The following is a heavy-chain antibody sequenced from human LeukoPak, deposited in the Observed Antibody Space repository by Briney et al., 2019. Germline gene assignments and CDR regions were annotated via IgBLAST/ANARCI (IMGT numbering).Heavy chain of an antibody. D-gene: IGHD5-12*01. CDR3: ARVAPYSGRLYYFDY. Sequence: ASVKVSCKASGYTFTSYDIDWVRQATGQGLEWMGWMNPNSGNTGYAQKFQGRVTMTRNTSISTAYMELSSLRSEDTAVYYCARVAPYSGRLYYFDYWGQGTLVTVSS. J-gene: IGHJ4*02. CDR1: GYTFTSYD. V-gene: IGHV1-8*01. CDR2: MNPNSGNT.